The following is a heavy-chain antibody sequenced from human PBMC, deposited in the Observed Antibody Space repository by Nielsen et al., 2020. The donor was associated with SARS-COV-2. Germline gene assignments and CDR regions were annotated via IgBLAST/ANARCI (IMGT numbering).Heavy chain of an antibody. J-gene: IGHJ6*03. CDR1: GFTFSSYA. CDR3: AKDGAHPGRSYCYYYYMDV. D-gene: IGHD3-16*01. Sequence: GESLKISCAASGFTFSSYAMSWVRQAPGKGLEWVSAISGSGGSTYYADSVKGRFTISRDNSKNTLYLQMNSLRAEDTAVYYCAKDGAHPGRSYCYYYYMDVWGKGTTVTVSS. V-gene: IGHV3-23*01. CDR2: ISGSGGST.